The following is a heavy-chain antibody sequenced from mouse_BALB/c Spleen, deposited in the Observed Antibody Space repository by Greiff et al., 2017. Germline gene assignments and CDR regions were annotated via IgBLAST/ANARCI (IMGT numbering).Heavy chain of an antibody. CDR3: DRRGTAVNPYAMDY. Sequence: EVKLVESGGGLVQPGGSLTISCAASGFTFSSYTMSWVRQTPGKRLEWVAYISNGGGSTYYPDTVKGRVTISRDNDKTTLYLQMSSLKSEDTAMYYYDRRGTAVNPYAMDYWGQGTSVTVSS. CDR1: GFTFSSYT. D-gene: IGHD3-3*01. J-gene: IGHJ4*01. V-gene: IGHV5-12-2*01. CDR2: ISNGGGST.